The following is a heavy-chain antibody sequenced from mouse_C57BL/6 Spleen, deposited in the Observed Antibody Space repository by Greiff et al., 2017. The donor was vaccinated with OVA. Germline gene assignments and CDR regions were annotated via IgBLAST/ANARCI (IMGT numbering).Heavy chain of an antibody. Sequence: QVQLQQSGPGLVQPSQSLSITCTVSGFSLTSYGVHWVRQSPGKGLEWLGVIWSGGSTDYNAAFISRLSISKDNSKSQVFFKRNSLQADDTAIYYCAREVFTTVVALDYWGQGTTLTVSS. J-gene: IGHJ2*01. V-gene: IGHV2-2*01. CDR3: AREVFTTVVALDY. CDR2: IWSGGST. CDR1: GFSLTSYG. D-gene: IGHD1-1*01.